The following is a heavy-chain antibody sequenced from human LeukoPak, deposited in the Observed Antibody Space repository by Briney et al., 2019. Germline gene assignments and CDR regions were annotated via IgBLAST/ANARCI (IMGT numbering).Heavy chain of an antibody. CDR3: AREVVVTPGAFDI. CDR1: GFTFSSYS. V-gene: IGHV3-21*01. Sequence: GGSLRLSCAASGFTFSSYSMNRVRQAPGKGLEWVSSISSSSSYIYYADSVKGRFTISRDNAKNSLYLQMNSLRAEDTAVYYCAREVVVTPGAFDIWGQGTMVTVSS. J-gene: IGHJ3*02. CDR2: ISSSSSYI. D-gene: IGHD3-22*01.